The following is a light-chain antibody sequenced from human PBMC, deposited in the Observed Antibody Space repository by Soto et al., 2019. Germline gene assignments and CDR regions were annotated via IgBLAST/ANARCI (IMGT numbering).Light chain of an antibody. CDR1: QSVSNF. CDR3: QQRSNWPWT. J-gene: IGKJ1*01. CDR2: DAS. V-gene: IGKV3-11*01. Sequence: EIVLTQSPATLSLSPGERATLSCRASQSVSNFLAWYQQKPGQAPRLLISDASNRATGIPGRFSGSGSGTDVSLTISSLEPEDFAVYYCQQRSNWPWTFGQVTKVEIK.